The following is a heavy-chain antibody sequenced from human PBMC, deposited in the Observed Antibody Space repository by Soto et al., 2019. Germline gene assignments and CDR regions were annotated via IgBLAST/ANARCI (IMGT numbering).Heavy chain of an antibody. Sequence: QVQLQESGPGLVKPSETLSLTCTVSGGSISSYYWSWIRQPAGKGLEWIGRIYTSGSTNYNPSLKSRVTMSVDTSKNQFSLKLSSVTAADTAVYYCARDSRYFSGRRCYVDWFDPWGQGTLVTVSS. J-gene: IGHJ5*02. CDR3: ARDSRYFSGRRCYVDWFDP. CDR2: IYTSGST. D-gene: IGHD2-15*01. V-gene: IGHV4-4*07. CDR1: GGSISSYY.